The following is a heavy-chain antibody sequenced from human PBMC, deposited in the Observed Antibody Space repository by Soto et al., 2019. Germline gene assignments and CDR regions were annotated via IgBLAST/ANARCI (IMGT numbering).Heavy chain of an antibody. Sequence: QVQLVQSGDEVKKTGASVKVSCRASGYTLTNYGISWVRQAPGQGLFWMGWISGHNGDTLYAQNVNGRLTMTIDTTKNKAYMELMSLKIDETAMYYCVRDWQLSPWGQGTLVTVSS. CDR1: GYTLTNYG. V-gene: IGHV1-18*01. CDR3: VRDWQLSP. D-gene: IGHD1-1*01. J-gene: IGHJ5*02. CDR2: ISGHNGDT.